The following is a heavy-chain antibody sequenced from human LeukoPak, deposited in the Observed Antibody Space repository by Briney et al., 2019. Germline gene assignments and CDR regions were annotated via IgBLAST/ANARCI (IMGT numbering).Heavy chain of an antibody. CDR2: ISTKGSTI. CDR3: AKYWANWTGFSGLDL. CDR1: DFTFSDYY. V-gene: IGHV3-11*01. Sequence: PGGSLRLSCAASDFTFSDYYMTWIRQAPGKGLEWVSYISTKGSTIKYADSVKGRFTISRDNTKNSVYLEMNSLRAEDTAVYYCAKYWANWTGFSGLDLWGKGTTVIVSS. D-gene: IGHD3/OR15-3a*01. J-gene: IGHJ6*04.